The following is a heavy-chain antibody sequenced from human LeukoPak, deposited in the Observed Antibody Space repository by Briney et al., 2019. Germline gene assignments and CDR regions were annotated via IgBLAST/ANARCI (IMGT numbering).Heavy chain of an antibody. J-gene: IGHJ6*03. D-gene: IGHD3-10*01. V-gene: IGHV4-59*01. CDR2: IYYSGAT. CDR1: EFTFSNYA. CDR3: ARDSYGSGSSYNDYYYYMDV. Sequence: GSLRLSCAASEFTFSNYAMNWVRQSPGKGLEWIGYIYYSGATNYNPSLNRRVSISIDTSKTQFSLKLSSVTPADTAVYYCARDSYGSGSSYNDYYYYMDVWGKGTTVTIS.